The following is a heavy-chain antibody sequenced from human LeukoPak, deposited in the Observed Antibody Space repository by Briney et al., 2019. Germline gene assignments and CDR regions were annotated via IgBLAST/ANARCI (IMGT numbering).Heavy chain of an antibody. CDR2: IYYSGST. J-gene: IGHJ5*02. D-gene: IGHD6-13*01. CDR3: ARDKRRYSSSWRRFDP. V-gene: IGHV4-59*01. Sequence: SETLSLTCTVSGGSISSYYWSWIRQPPGKGLEWIGYIYYSGSTNYNPSLKSRVTISVDTSKNQFSLKLSSVTAADTAVYYCARDKRRYSSSWRRFDPWGQGTLVTVSS. CDR1: GGSISSYY.